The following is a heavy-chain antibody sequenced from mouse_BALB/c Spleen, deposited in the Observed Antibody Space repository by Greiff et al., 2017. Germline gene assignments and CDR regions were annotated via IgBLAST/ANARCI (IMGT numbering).Heavy chain of an antibody. Sequence: VKLVESGPGLVAPSQSLSITCTVSGFSLTSYGVHWVRQPPGKGLEWLGVIWAGGSTNYNSALMSRLSISKDNSKSQVFLKMNSLQTDDTAMYYCARERYYYGSSHSYAMDYWGQGTSVTVSS. CDR1: GFSLTSYG. CDR2: IWAGGST. J-gene: IGHJ4*01. CDR3: ARERYYYGSSHSYAMDY. D-gene: IGHD1-1*01. V-gene: IGHV2-9*02.